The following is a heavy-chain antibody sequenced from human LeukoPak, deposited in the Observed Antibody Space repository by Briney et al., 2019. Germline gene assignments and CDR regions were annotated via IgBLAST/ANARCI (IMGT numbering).Heavy chain of an antibody. CDR3: ARAVGYCSSTSCPPGDYFDY. CDR2: ISAYNGNT. V-gene: IGHV1-18*01. D-gene: IGHD2-2*01. CDR1: GYTFTSYG. Sequence: ASVKVSCKASGYTFTSYGISWVRQAPGQGLEWVGWISAYNGNTNYAQKLQGRVTMTTDTSTSTAYMELRSLRSDDTAVYYCARAVGYCSSTSCPPGDYFDYWGQGTLVTVSS. J-gene: IGHJ4*02.